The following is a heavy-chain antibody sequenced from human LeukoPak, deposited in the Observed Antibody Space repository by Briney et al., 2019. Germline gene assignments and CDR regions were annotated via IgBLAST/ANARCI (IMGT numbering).Heavy chain of an antibody. CDR1: GGTFSSYA. J-gene: IGHJ3*02. Sequence: GASVKVSCKASGGTFSSYAISWVRQAPGQGLEWMGGIIPIFGTANYAQKFQGRVTITADESTSTAYMELSSLRSEDTAVYYCASVEYSSSSRAFDIWGQGTMVTVSS. V-gene: IGHV1-69*13. D-gene: IGHD6-6*01. CDR3: ASVEYSSSSRAFDI. CDR2: IIPIFGTA.